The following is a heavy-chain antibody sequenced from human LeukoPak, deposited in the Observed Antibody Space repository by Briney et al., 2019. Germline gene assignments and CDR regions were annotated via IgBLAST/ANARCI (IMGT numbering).Heavy chain of an antibody. Sequence: ASVKVSCKASGYTFTGYYMHWVRQAPGQGLEWMGWINPNSGGTNYAQKFQGRVTMTRDTSISTAYMELSRLRSDDTAVYYCASLTYYYGSGSYHYMDVWGKGTTVTVS. V-gene: IGHV1-2*02. D-gene: IGHD3-10*01. CDR3: ASLTYYYGSGSYHYMDV. J-gene: IGHJ6*03. CDR1: GYTFTGYY. CDR2: INPNSGGT.